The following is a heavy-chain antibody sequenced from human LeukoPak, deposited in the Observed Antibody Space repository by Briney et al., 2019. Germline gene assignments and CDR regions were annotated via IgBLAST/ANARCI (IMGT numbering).Heavy chain of an antibody. J-gene: IGHJ4*02. Sequence: PGGSLRLSCVVSGFTFNDYAMSWVRQAPGKGLEWVSVISNSGGSAYYADSVKGRFTISRDNSKNTLYLQMSSLRAEDTAVYYCVKKYYWGQGTLVTVSS. CDR3: VKKYY. CDR2: ISNSGGSA. V-gene: IGHV3-23*01. CDR1: GFTFNDYA.